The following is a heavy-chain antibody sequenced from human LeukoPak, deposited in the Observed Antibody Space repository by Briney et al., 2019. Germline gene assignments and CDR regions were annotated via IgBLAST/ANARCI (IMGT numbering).Heavy chain of an antibody. V-gene: IGHV1-69*02. CDR3: ARGSSGWTYNWFDP. CDR1: GGTFSSYT. J-gene: IGHJ5*02. CDR2: IIPILGIA. Sequence: SVKVSCKASGGTFSSYTISWVRQAPGQGLEWMGRIIPILGIANYAQKFQGRVTITADKSTSTAYMELSSPRSEDTAVYYCARGSSGWTYNWFDPWGQGTLVTVSS. D-gene: IGHD6-19*01.